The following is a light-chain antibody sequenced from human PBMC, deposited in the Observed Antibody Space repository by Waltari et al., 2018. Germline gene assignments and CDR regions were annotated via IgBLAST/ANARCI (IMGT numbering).Light chain of an antibody. CDR2: YDR. CDR1: NIGTCS. J-gene: IGLJ1*01. Sequence: SYVVTQPPSVSVAPGETATITCGGDNIGTCSVHWYQQNAGQAPVLVIFYDRDRPSGIPDRFSGSNSGNTATLTISRVEAGDEARYYCHVWHPHVDPGVFGTGTEVTVL. CDR3: HVWHPHVDPGV. V-gene: IGLV3-21*04.